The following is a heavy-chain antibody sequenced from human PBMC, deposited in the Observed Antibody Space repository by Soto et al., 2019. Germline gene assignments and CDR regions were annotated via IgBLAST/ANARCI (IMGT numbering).Heavy chain of an antibody. CDR2: ISSSGGST. D-gene: IGHD4-17*01. CDR3: ARATTANPIDY. J-gene: IGHJ4*02. CDR1: GFTFSSYA. V-gene: IGHV3-64*01. Sequence: PGGSLRLSCAASGFTFSSYAMSWVPQAPGKGLEFVSAISSSGGSTYYANSVKGRFTISRDNSKNTLYLQMGSLRAEDMAVYYCARATTANPIDYWGQGTLVTVSS.